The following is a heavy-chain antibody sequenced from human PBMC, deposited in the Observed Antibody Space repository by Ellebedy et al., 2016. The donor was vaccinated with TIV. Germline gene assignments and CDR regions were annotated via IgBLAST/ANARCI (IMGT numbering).Heavy chain of an antibody. Sequence: GSLRLXCAVYGGSFSGYYWSWIRQPPGKGLEWIGEINHSGSTNYNPSLKSRVTISVDTSKNQFSLKLSSVTAADTAVYYCARVHSSSSDYWGQGTLVTVSS. CDR2: INHSGST. D-gene: IGHD3-22*01. V-gene: IGHV4-34*01. CDR1: GGSFSGYY. J-gene: IGHJ4*02. CDR3: ARVHSSSSDY.